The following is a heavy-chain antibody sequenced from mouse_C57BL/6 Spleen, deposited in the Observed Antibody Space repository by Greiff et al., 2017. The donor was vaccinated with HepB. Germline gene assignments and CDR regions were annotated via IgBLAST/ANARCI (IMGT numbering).Heavy chain of an antibody. CDR3: ARDMKGDGSSLYAMDY. Sequence: QVQLQQSGAELVMPGASVKLSCKASGYTFTSYWMHWVKQRPGQGLEWIGEIDPSDSYTNYNQKFKGKSTLTVDKSSSTAYMQLSSLTSEDSAVYYCARDMKGDGSSLYAMDYWGQGTSVTVSS. CDR1: GYTFTSYW. CDR2: IDPSDSYT. J-gene: IGHJ4*01. D-gene: IGHD1-1*01. V-gene: IGHV1-69*01.